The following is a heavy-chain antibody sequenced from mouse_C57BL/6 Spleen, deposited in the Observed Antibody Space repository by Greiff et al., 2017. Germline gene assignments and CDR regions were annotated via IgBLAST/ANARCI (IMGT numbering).Heavy chain of an antibody. CDR2: IDPETGGT. J-gene: IGHJ1*03. CDR1: GYTFTDYE. CDR3: TRFLSDV. Sequence: QVQLKQSGAELVRPGASVTLSCKASGYTFTDYEMHWVKQTPVHGLEWIGAIDPETGGTAYNQKFKGKAILTADKSSSTAYMELRSLTSEDSAVYYCTRFLSDVWGTGTTVTVSS. V-gene: IGHV1-15*01.